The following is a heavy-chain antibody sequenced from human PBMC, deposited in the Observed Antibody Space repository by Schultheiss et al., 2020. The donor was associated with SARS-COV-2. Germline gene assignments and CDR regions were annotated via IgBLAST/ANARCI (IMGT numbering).Heavy chain of an antibody. D-gene: IGHD6-13*01. J-gene: IGHJ4*02. CDR1: GFTFSSYA. CDR3: ASDLRSFFDY. Sequence: GGSLRLSCAASGFTFSSYAMHWVRQAPGKGLEWVSSLSDGGVFTNYADSVKGRFTISRDNSKNTLYLQMNSLRAEDTAVYYCASDLRSFFDYWGQGTLVTVSS. CDR2: LSDGGVFT. V-gene: IGHV3-23*01.